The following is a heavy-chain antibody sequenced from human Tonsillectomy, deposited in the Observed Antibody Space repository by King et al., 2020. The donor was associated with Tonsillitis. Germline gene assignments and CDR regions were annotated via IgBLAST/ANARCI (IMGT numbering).Heavy chain of an antibody. V-gene: IGHV5-10-1*03. CDR3: ARSYYYGSGSYSDDY. J-gene: IGHJ4*02. D-gene: IGHD3-10*01. CDR2: IDPSDSYT. CDR1: GYSFTTYW. Sequence: EQLVQSGAEVKKPGESLRISCQGSGYSFTTYWINWVRQVPGKGLEWMGRIDPSDSYTNYSPSFQGHVTIPADKSISTAYLQWSSLKASDTAMYYCARSYYYGSGSYSDDYWGQGTLVTVSS.